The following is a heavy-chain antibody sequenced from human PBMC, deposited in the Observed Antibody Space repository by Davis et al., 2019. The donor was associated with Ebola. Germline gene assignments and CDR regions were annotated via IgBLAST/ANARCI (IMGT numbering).Heavy chain of an antibody. D-gene: IGHD2-15*01. CDR3: ARSDNVDY. J-gene: IGHJ4*02. V-gene: IGHV1-2*06. CDR2: INANTGNT. Sequence: AASVKVSCKASGFTFTAYYMHWVRQAPGQGLEWMGRINANTGNTNYAQKFQGRVTMTRDTSTTTVYMELSSLRSDDTAVYYCARSDNVDYWGQGTLVTVSS. CDR1: GFTFTAYY.